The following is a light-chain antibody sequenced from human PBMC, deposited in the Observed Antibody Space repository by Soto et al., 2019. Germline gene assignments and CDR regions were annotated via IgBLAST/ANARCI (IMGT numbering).Light chain of an antibody. CDR1: QSVSTN. V-gene: IGKV3-11*01. Sequence: IVMTKSPATLSVPPGERATLSCRASQSVSTNFAWYQQRAGQAPRLLFYGASIRATAVPARFSGSGSGTDFTLTISSLEPEDFAVYYCQQRRNWLRTFGDGTKVDI. J-gene: IGKJ1*01. CDR2: GAS. CDR3: QQRRNWLRT.